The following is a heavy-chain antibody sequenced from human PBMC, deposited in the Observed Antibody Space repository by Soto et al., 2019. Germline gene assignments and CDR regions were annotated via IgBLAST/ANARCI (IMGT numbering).Heavy chain of an antibody. J-gene: IGHJ6*02. CDR3: ARQYYNWNYAGYYYYGMDV. V-gene: IGHV3-30*19. D-gene: IGHD1-7*01. Sequence: GSLRVSGAAPVFTFSSYEMPWVRQGPGKGLEWVAVISYDGSNKYYADSVKGRFTISRDNSKNTLYLQMNSLRAEDTAVYYCARQYYNWNYAGYYYYGMDVWGQGTTVTVSS. CDR1: VFTFSSYE. CDR2: ISYDGSNK.